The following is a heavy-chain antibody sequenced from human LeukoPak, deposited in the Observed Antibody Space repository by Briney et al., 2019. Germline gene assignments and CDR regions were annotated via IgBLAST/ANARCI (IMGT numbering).Heavy chain of an antibody. CDR3: AGGGRGSCTSTSCYTNYMDV. CDR1: GYSFATHW. CDR2: TYPDDSDT. D-gene: IGHD2-2*01. V-gene: IGHV5-51*01. Sequence: GESLKISCKGSGYSFATHWIGWVRQMPGKGLECMGITYPDDSDTRYSPSFQGQVTISADKSISTAYLQWGSLKASDTATYYCAGGGRGSCTSTSCYTNYMDVWGKGTTVTVSS. J-gene: IGHJ6*03.